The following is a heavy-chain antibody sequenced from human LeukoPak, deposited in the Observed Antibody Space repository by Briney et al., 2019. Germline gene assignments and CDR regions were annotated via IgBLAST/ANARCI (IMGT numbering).Heavy chain of an antibody. J-gene: IGHJ4*02. CDR1: GFTFRSYA. CDR3: AKDLNYAFDY. V-gene: IGHV3-23*01. CDR2: LSGSGDKT. Sequence: SGGSLRLSCAASGFTFRSYAMSWVRQAPGKGLEWVSALSGSGDKTFYADSVKGRFTISRDNAKNTLYLQMRSLMTEDTAVCYCAKDLNYAFDYWGQGTLVTVSS. D-gene: IGHD2-2*01.